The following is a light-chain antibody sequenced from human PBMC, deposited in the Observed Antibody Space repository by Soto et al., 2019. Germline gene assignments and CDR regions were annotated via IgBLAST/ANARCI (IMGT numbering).Light chain of an antibody. Sequence: ESMLTQSPGTLSLSPGERATLSCSASQSVSTRYLAWYQQKPGQAPRLLIYGASIRATGIPDRFSGSGSGTDFTLTISRLAREDFAVYYCHQFGSSPPAFTFGQGTKLAI. CDR3: HQFGSSPPAFT. CDR2: GAS. V-gene: IGKV3-20*01. J-gene: IGKJ2*01. CDR1: QSVSTRY.